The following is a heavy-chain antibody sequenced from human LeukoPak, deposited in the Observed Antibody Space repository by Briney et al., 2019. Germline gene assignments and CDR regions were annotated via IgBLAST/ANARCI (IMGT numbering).Heavy chain of an antibody. CDR1: GFIFDDYT. D-gene: IGHD6-19*01. Sequence: GGSLRLSCAASGFIFDDYTMYWVRQAPGKGLEWVSLISWDGGTTYYADSVKGRFTISRDNSKNSLYLQMNSLRTEDTALYYCVKDDVAVAGIDYWGQGTLVTVSS. CDR3: VKDDVAVAGIDY. CDR2: ISWDGGTT. V-gene: IGHV3-43*01. J-gene: IGHJ4*02.